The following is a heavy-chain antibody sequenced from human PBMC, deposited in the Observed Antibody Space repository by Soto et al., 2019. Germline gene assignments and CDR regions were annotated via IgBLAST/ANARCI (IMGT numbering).Heavy chain of an antibody. D-gene: IGHD3-10*01. V-gene: IGHV3-33*01. CDR3: ARNTLWFGELSLTPHFYYYYYGMDV. CDR1: GFTFSSYG. J-gene: IGHJ6*02. Sequence: GGSLRLSCAASGFTFSSYGMHWVRQAPGKGLEWVAVIWYDGSNKYYADSVKGRFTISRDNSKNTLYLQMNSLRAEDTAVYYCARNTLWFGELSLTPHFYYYYYGMDVWGQGTTVTVSS. CDR2: IWYDGSNK.